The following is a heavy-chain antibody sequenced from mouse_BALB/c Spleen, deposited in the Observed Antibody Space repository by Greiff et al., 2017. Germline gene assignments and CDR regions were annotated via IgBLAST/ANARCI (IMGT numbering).Heavy chain of an antibody. CDR3: ARRGGNSYFDY. J-gene: IGHJ2*01. D-gene: IGHD2-1*01. CDR2: ISSGGGST. V-gene: IGHV5-12-1*01. Sequence: EVMLVESGGGLVKPGGSLKLSCAASGFTFSSYAMSWVRQSPEKRLEWVAYISSGGGSTYYPDTVKGRFTISRDNAKNTLYLQMSSLKSEDTAMYYCARRGGNSYFDYWGQGTTLTVSS. CDR1: GFTFSSYA.